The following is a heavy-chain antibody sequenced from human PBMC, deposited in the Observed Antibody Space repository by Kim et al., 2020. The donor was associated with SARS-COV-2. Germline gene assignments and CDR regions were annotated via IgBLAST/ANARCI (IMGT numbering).Heavy chain of an antibody. V-gene: IGHV2-70*01. CDR3: ARISVAGKGADYYYYGMDV. CDR2: IDWDDDK. D-gene: IGHD6-19*01. CDR1: GFSLSTSGMC. Sequence: SGPTLVNPTQTLTLTCTFSGFSLSTSGMCVSWIRQPPGKALEWLALIDWDDDKYYSTSLKTRLTISKDISKNQVVLTMTNMDPVDTATYYCARISVAGKGADYYYYGMDVWGQGTTVTVSS. J-gene: IGHJ6*02.